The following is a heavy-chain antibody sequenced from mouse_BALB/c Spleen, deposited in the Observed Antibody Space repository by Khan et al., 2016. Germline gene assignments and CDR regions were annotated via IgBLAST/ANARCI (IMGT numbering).Heavy chain of an antibody. Sequence: VQLQESGAELVRPGASVTLSCKASGYTFSDYEMHWVKQTPVHGLEWIGAIDPETGGTAYNQKFKGQATLTAGRSSSTAYMELRSLTSEDSAVDYCTRKGIFYGNYDFDSWGQGTTLTVSS. CDR3: TRKGIFYGNYDFDS. V-gene: IGHV1-15*01. CDR1: GYTFSDYE. J-gene: IGHJ2*01. CDR2: IDPETGGT. D-gene: IGHD2-1*01.